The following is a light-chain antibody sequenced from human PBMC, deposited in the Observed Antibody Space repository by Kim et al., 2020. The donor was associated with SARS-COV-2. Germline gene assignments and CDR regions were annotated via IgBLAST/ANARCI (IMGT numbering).Light chain of an antibody. CDR3: QQYNNWPPTYT. J-gene: IGKJ2*01. Sequence: SPGERATLSCRASQSVSSNLAWYQQKPGQAPRLLIHGASTRATGVPDRFSGSGSGTEFTLTVSSLQPEDFAVYYCQQYNNWPPTYTFGQGTKLEI. CDR2: GAS. V-gene: IGKV3-15*01. CDR1: QSVSSN.